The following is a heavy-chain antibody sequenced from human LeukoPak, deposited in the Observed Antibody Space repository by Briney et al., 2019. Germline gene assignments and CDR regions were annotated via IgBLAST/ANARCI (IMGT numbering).Heavy chain of an antibody. J-gene: IGHJ4*02. CDR3: ARDLAGVLDY. CDR1: RYTFSTYW. D-gene: IGHD2-8*01. CDR2: IKYDESEK. Sequence: GESLRLSCAASRYTFSTYWMAWVRQAPGKGLEWVANIKYDESEKYYVDSVKGRFTISRDNAKNSLFLQMNSLRAEDTAVYYCARDLAGVLDYWGRGTRVTVSS. V-gene: IGHV3-7*01.